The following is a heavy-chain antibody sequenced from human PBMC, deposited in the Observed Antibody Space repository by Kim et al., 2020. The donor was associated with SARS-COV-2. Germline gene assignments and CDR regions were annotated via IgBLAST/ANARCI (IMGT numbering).Heavy chain of an antibody. Sequence: GGSLRLSCAASGFTFSSYAMHWVRQAPGKGLEWVAVISYDGSNKYYADSVKGRFTISRDNSKNTLYLQMNSLRAEDTAVYYCARGGYYGSGTQSSDAFDIGGQGTMVTVSS. CDR1: GFTFSSYA. CDR2: ISYDGSNK. D-gene: IGHD3-10*01. V-gene: IGHV3-30-3*01. J-gene: IGHJ3*02. CDR3: ARGGYYGSGTQSSDAFDI.